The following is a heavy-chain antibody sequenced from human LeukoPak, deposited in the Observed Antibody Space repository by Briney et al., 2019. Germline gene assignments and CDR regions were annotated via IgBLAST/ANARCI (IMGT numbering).Heavy chain of an antibody. CDR2: INHSGST. Sequence: SETLSLTYAVYGGSFSGYYWSWIRQPPGKGLEWIGEINHSGSTNYNPSLKSRVTISVDTSKNQFSLKLSSVTAADTAVYYCARGERGYSYGLWGQGTLVTVSS. J-gene: IGHJ4*02. CDR3: ARGERGYSYGL. V-gene: IGHV4-34*01. D-gene: IGHD5-18*01. CDR1: GGSFSGYY.